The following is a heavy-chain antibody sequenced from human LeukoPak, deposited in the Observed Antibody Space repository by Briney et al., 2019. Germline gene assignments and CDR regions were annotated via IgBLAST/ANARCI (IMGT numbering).Heavy chain of an antibody. CDR3: ANNFDY. Sequence: PGRSLRLSCATSGFTFSNYGMHWVRQAPGKGLEWVAVIWHDGSNKYYADSVKGRFTVSRDNSKNTLYLRMNSLRAEDTAVYYCANNFDYWGQGTLVTVSS. CDR1: GFTFSNYG. J-gene: IGHJ4*02. V-gene: IGHV3-33*03. CDR2: IWHDGSNK.